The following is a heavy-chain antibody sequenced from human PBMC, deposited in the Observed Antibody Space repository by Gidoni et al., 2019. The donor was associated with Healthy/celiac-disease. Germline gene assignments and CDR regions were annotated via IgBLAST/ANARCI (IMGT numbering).Heavy chain of an antibody. CDR1: GFTFSSYA. CDR2: ISYDGSNK. J-gene: IGHJ4*02. V-gene: IGHV3-30*01. D-gene: IGHD6-19*01. Sequence: QVQLVESGGGVVQPGRSLRLSCAASGFTFSSYAMHWVRQAPGKGLEWVAVISYDGSNKYYADSVKGRFTISRDNSKNTLYLQMNSLRAEDTAVYYCAREKMYSSGWYFDYWGQGTLVTVSS. CDR3: AREKMYSSGWYFDY.